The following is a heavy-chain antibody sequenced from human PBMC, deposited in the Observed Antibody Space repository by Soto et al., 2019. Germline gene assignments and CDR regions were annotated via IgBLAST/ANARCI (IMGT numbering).Heavy chain of an antibody. D-gene: IGHD3-16*02. CDR1: GYRFSDHG. J-gene: IGHJ5*02. CDR2: IHPGNGNT. Sequence: QVQLVQSGAEVKKPGASVKISCRASGYRFSDHGIHLMRQAPGQRPEWMGWIHPGNGNTRSPQKFQGRVTFTRDTSASTAYMELSSLTSEDTAVYFCARDRYTATTVWFDPWGQGSLVTVSS. CDR3: ARDRYTATTVWFDP. V-gene: IGHV1-3*01.